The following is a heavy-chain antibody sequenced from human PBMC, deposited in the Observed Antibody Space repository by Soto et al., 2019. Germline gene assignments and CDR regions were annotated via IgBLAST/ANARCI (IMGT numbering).Heavy chain of an antibody. V-gene: IGHV1-69*12. CDR3: ARDLGVGGLAAPDGFEI. Sequence: QVQLVQSGAEVKKPGSSVKVSCKASGGTFSSYAISWVRQAPGQGLEWMGGIIPIFGTANYAQKFQGRVTITADESTSTAYMELSSLRSEVTAVYCCARDLGVGGLAAPDGFEIWGQGAKGTVSS. CDR1: GGTFSSYA. D-gene: IGHD2-15*01. CDR2: IIPIFGTA. J-gene: IGHJ3*02.